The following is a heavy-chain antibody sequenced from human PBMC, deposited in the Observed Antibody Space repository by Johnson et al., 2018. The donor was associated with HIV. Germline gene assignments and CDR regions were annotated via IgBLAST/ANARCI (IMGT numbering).Heavy chain of an antibody. CDR1: GFTFSSYA. Sequence: VQLVESGGGLVQPGGSLRLSCAASGFTFSSYAMSWVRQAPGKGLEWVSAISGSGGSTYYADSVKGRFTISRDNSKNTLYRQMNSLRAEDTAVYYCAKGEDYYDSSGYAVVAFDIWGQGTMVTVSS. CDR3: AKGEDYYDSSGYAVVAFDI. CDR2: ISGSGGST. J-gene: IGHJ3*02. V-gene: IGHV3-23*04. D-gene: IGHD3-22*01.